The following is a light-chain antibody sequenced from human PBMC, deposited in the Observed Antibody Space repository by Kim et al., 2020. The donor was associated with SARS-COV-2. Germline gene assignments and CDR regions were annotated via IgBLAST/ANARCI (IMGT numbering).Light chain of an antibody. CDR2: GAF. CDR3: QQYGGSTYT. J-gene: IGKJ2*01. Sequence: EVVLTQSPGTLSLSPGERATLSCRASQSVSSSYLAWYQQKPGQAPRLLIYGAFSRAPGIPDRFSGSGSGTDFSLTISRLEPEDFAVYYCQQYGGSTYTFGQGTKLEIK. V-gene: IGKV3-20*01. CDR1: QSVSSSY.